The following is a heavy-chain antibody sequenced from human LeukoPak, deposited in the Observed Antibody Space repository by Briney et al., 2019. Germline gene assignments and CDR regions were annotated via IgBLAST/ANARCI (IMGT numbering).Heavy chain of an antibody. D-gene: IGHD6-13*01. Sequence: GGSLRLSCAASGFTFSNCALSWVRQAPDKGLEWVSSISGPGGTTYYTDSVKGRFTISRDNSKSTVYLQMNSLRAEDTAIYYCAKTSRAAVGRIPFDYWGQTTLV. V-gene: IGHV3-23*01. J-gene: IGHJ4*02. CDR3: AKTSRAAVGRIPFDY. CDR2: ISGPGGTT. CDR1: GFTFSNCA.